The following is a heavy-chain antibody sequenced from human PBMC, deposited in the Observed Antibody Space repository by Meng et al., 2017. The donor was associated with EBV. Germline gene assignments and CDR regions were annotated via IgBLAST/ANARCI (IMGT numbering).Heavy chain of an antibody. CDR3: ASESGRGYTPDY. CDR2: FLPRLGAP. V-gene: IGHV1-69*01. CDR1: GGPFSNYA. J-gene: IGHJ4*02. D-gene: IGHD3-10*01. Sequence: QVQLWQSAAEGKKPGSSVTASFKSTGGPFSNYAISWVRQAPGQGLEWLGGFLPRLGAPNYAQKFHGRVKITADESTSTHYMDLSSLRTEDTAIYYCASESGRGYTPDYWGQGTLVTVSS.